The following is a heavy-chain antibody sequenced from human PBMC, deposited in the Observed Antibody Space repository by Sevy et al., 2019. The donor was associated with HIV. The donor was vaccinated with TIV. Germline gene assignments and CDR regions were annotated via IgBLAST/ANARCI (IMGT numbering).Heavy chain of an antibody. D-gene: IGHD3-22*01. V-gene: IGHV3-7*01. Sequence: GGSLRLSCAASGFTFSNYWMSWVRQAPGKGLEWVANIRQDGSEKYFVDSVKGRFAISRDNAKNSLYLQMKSLRAEDTAVYYCARPYRTDPFYYSGSSGYYYPTYFAYWGQGTLVTVSS. CDR3: ARPYRTDPFYYSGSSGYYYPTYFAY. CDR2: IRQDGSEK. J-gene: IGHJ4*02. CDR1: GFTFSNYW.